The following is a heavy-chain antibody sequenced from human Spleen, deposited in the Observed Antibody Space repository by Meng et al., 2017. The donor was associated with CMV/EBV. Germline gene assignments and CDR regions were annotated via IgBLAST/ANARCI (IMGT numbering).Heavy chain of an antibody. CDR1: GFTFSSYA. CDR2: ISGSGGTP. CDR3: ARVGYSSSSMDY. D-gene: IGHD6-6*01. Sequence: GESLKISCAASGFTFSSYAMSWVRLAPGKGLEWVSGISGSGGTPYYADSVKGPFTISRDNAKKLVYLQMNSLRADDASVYFCARVGYSSSSMDYWGQGTRVTVSS. V-gene: IGHV3-23*01. J-gene: IGHJ4*02.